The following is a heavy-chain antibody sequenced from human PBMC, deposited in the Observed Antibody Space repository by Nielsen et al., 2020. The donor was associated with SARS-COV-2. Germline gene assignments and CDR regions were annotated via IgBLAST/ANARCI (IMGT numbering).Heavy chain of an antibody. V-gene: IGHV3-21*01. J-gene: IGHJ4*02. CDR1: GFIFSSYS. CDR3: ARLRDDGYYFDTGPYDY. Sequence: GGSLRLSCAASGFIFSSYSMTWVRQAPGKGLEWVSSISSSSSNIYYADSVQGRFTVSRDNAKNSLYLQMNSLRAVDTAVYYCARLRDDGYYFDTGPYDYWGQGSPVTVSS. CDR2: ISSSSSNI. D-gene: IGHD2/OR15-2a*01.